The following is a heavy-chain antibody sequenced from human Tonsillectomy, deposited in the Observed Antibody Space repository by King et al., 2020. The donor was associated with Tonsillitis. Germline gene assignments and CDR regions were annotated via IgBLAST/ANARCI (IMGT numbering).Heavy chain of an antibody. CDR1: GYIFTDYY. Sequence: VQLVESGAEVKKPGASVKVSCTASGYIFTDYYMHWVRQAPGQGLEWVGWISPYSGGTNSAQKFQGRVTMTRDTSISTAYMELSRLRSDDTAVYYCARDLNAFDMWGQGTLVTVSS. CDR3: ARDLNAFDM. CDR2: ISPYSGGT. J-gene: IGHJ3*02. V-gene: IGHV1-2*02.